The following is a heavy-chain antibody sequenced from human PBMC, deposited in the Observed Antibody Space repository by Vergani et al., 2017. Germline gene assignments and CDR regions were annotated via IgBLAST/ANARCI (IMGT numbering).Heavy chain of an antibody. CDR2: INHSGST. D-gene: IGHD6-13*01. CDR1: GGSFSGYY. V-gene: IGHV4-34*01. J-gene: IGHJ4*02. Sequence: QVQLQQWGAGLLKPSETLSLTCAVYGGSFSGYYWSWIRQPPGKGLEWIGEINHSGSTNYNPSLKSRVTISVDTSKDQFSLKLGSVTAAATAGYYCARGSIAAAGTRFVVPYFYYWGQGTLVTVSS. CDR3: ARGSIAAAGTRFVVPYFYY.